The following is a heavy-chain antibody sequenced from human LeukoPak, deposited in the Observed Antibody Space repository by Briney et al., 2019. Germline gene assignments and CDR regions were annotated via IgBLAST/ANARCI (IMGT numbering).Heavy chain of an antibody. CDR2: INSRGSTK. D-gene: IGHD4-23*01. Sequence: GGSLRLSCAASGFTFSSYEMNWVRQAPGKGLEWVSYINSRGSTKNYADSVKGRFTISRDNAKNSLYLQMNSLRAEDTALYYCARSYGGNAWGAFDIWGQGTMVTVSS. J-gene: IGHJ3*02. V-gene: IGHV3-48*03. CDR3: ARSYGGNAWGAFDI. CDR1: GFTFSSYE.